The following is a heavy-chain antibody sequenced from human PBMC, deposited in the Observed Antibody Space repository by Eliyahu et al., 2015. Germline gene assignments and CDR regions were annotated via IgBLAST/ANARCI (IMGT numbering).Heavy chain of an antibody. D-gene: IGHD1-26*01. CDR2: ISYDGNNK. CDR3: AKDPQGIKWELLPMGF. J-gene: IGHJ4*02. V-gene: IGHV3-30*18. Sequence: QVQLVESGGGVVQPGRSLRLSCAASXFPFXSYGMHWVRQAPGKGLEWVAVISYDGNNKYYADSVKGRFAISRDNSKNTLYLQMNSLRAEDTAIYYCAKDPQGIKWELLPMGFWGQGTLVTVSS. CDR1: XFPFXSYG.